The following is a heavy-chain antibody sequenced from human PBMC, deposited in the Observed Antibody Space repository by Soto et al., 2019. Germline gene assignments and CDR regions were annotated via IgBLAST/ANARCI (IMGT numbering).Heavy chain of an antibody. D-gene: IGHD3-10*01. V-gene: IGHV3-53*01. CDR1: GFTVSSNY. CDR2: IYSGGST. Sequence: EVQLVESGGGLIQPGGSLRLSCAASGFTVSSNYMSWVRQAPGKGLEWVSVIYSGGSTYYADSVKGRFTISRDNSKNPLYLQMNSLRAEDTAVYYCERRGDSRYYYGMDVWGQGTTVTVSS. J-gene: IGHJ6*02. CDR3: ERRGDSRYYYGMDV.